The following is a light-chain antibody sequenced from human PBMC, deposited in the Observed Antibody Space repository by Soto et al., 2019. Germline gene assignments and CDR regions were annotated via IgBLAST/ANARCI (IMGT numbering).Light chain of an antibody. CDR3: LQHNSYPQT. V-gene: IGKV1-17*01. Sequence: DIQMTQSPSTLSASVGDRVTITCRASQGIRDALGWYQQKPGEAPKRLIYAASSLQSGDPSRFSGSGSGTELTLTISSLQPEDFATYYCLQHNSYPQTFGQGTKVEIK. CDR1: QGIRDA. CDR2: AAS. J-gene: IGKJ1*01.